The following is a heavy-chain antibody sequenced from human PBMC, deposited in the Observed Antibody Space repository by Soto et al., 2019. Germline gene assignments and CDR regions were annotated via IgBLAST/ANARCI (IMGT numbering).Heavy chain of an antibody. J-gene: IGHJ6*02. D-gene: IGHD3-22*01. CDR3: ARGNTPKLRGYYTYYYHGMDV. V-gene: IGHV4-34*01. CDR1: GGSFSGYD. Sequence: SETLSLTCAVYGGSFSGYDWNWIRQPPGKGLEWIGEINDSGSTNYNPSLKSRVTISVDTSKNQFSLKLSSVTAADTAVYYCARGNTPKLRGYYTYYYHGMDVWGQGTTVTV. CDR2: INDSGST.